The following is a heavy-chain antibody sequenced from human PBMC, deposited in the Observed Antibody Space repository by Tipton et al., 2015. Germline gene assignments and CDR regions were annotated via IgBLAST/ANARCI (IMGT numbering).Heavy chain of an antibody. D-gene: IGHD3-16*01. CDR3: ARARWGGFSRYYLDY. V-gene: IGHV4-39*07. CDR2: INHSGST. Sequence: TLSLTCTVSGDSVSSGIYYWSWIRQPPGKGLECIGEINHSGSTNYNPSLKSRVTISVDTSKNQFSLHLSPVTAADTAVYYCARARWGGFSRYYLDYWGRGTLVTVSS. CDR1: GDSVSSGIYY. J-gene: IGHJ4*02.